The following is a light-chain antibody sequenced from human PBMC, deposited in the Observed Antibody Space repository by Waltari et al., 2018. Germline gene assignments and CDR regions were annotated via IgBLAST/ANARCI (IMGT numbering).Light chain of an antibody. Sequence: VLTQSPGTLSLSPGESDTLSCRASQSLTKRYLAWYQQKPGQAPRPVIYGASSRAAGIPDRFSGSGSGTDFTLTISRLEPEDFAVYYCQQYGSSIMYTFGQGTKLEIK. CDR2: GAS. CDR3: QQYGSSIMYT. CDR1: QSLTKRY. J-gene: IGKJ2*01. V-gene: IGKV3-20*01.